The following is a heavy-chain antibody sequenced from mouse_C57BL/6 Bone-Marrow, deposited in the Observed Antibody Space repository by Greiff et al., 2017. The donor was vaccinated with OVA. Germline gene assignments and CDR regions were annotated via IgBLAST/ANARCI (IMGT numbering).Heavy chain of an antibody. J-gene: IGHJ1*03. Sequence: VQRVESGAELVRPGASVTLSCKASGYTFTDYEMHWVKQTPVHGLEWIGAIDPETGGTAYNQKFKGKAILTADKSSSTAYMELRSLTSEDSAVYYCTIPFRAPWYFDVWGTGTTVTVSS. CDR2: IDPETGGT. V-gene: IGHV1-15*01. CDR3: TIPFRAPWYFDV. CDR1: GYTFTDYE.